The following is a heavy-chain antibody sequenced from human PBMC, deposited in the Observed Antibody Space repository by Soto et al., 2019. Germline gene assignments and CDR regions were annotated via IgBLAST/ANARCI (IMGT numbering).Heavy chain of an antibody. CDR1: GFTFSSYS. CDR3: ARGPFLEWLFFQENFDY. D-gene: IGHD3-3*02. CDR2: ISSSSSTI. Sequence: PRGSLRLSCAASGFTFSSYSMNWVRQAPGKGLEWVSYISSSSSTIYYADSVKGRFTISRDNAKNSLYLQMNSLRAEDTAVYYCARGPFLEWLFFQENFDYWGQGTLVTVSS. V-gene: IGHV3-48*01. J-gene: IGHJ4*02.